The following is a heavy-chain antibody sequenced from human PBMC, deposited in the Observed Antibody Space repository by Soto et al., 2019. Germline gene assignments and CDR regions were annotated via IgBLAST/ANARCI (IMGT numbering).Heavy chain of an antibody. CDR3: ARATLAGSWDFYYYYGMDV. V-gene: IGHV3-21*01. J-gene: IGHJ6*02. CDR2: ISSSSSYI. Sequence: EVQLVESGGGLVKPGGSLRLSCAASGFTFSSYSMNWVRQAPGKGLEWVSSISSSSSYIYYADSVKGRFTISRDNAKNALYLQVNSLRAEDTAVYYWARATLAGSWDFYYYYGMDVWGQGTTVTVAS. D-gene: IGHD6-13*01. CDR1: GFTFSSYS.